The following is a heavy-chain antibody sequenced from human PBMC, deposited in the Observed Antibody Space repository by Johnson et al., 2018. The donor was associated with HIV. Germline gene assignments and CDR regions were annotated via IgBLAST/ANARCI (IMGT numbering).Heavy chain of an antibody. D-gene: IGHD6-13*01. J-gene: IGHJ3*02. CDR1: GFTFSSYD. CDR2: IGTAGDT. V-gene: IGHV3-13*01. CDR3: ARDSGRYSSSWATFGAFDI. Sequence: VQLVESGGGLVQPGGSLRLSCAASGFTFSSYDMHWVRQATGKGLEWVSAIGTAGDTYYPGSVKGRFTISRENAKNSLYLQMNSLRAGDTAVYYCARDSGRYSSSWATFGAFDIWGQGTMVTVSS.